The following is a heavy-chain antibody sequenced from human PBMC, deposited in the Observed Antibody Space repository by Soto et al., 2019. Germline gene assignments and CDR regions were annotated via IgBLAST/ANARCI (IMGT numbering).Heavy chain of an antibody. D-gene: IGHD3-22*01. V-gene: IGHV3-30-3*01. CDR1: GFTFSSYA. CDR3: AGVRTMGMGMIFLDY. Sequence: GGSLRLSCAASGFTFSSYAMHWVRQAPGTGLEWVAVISYGGSNKYYADSVKGRFTISRDNSNNTLYLQMNSLRAEDTAVYYCAGVRTMGMGMIFLDYWGQGTLVTVSS. J-gene: IGHJ4*02. CDR2: ISYGGSNK.